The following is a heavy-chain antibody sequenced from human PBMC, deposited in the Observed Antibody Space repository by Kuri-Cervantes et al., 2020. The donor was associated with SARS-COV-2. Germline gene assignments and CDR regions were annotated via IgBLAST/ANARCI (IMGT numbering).Heavy chain of an antibody. D-gene: IGHD2-8*01. J-gene: IGHJ4*02. CDR1: GFTFSSYG. V-gene: IGHV3-30*02. Sequence: GGSLRLSCAASGFTFSSYGMHWVRQAPGKGLEWVAFIRYDGSNKYYADSVKGRFTISRDNSKNTLYLQMNSLKTEDTAVYYCTTDSNQYCTNGVCYSFDYWGQGTPVTVSS. CDR3: TTDSNQYCTNGVCYSFDY. CDR2: IRYDGSNK.